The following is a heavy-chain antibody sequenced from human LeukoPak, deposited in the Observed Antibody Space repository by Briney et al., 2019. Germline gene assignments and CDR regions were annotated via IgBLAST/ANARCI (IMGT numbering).Heavy chain of an antibody. Sequence: GGSLRLSCAASGFTFSSYAIHWVRQAPGKGLEWVAVISYDGSNKYYADSVKGRFTISRDNSKNTLYLQMNSLRAEDTAVYYCARDPPNDFWGQGTLVTVSS. CDR2: ISYDGSNK. CDR1: GFTFSSYA. CDR3: ARDPPNDF. V-gene: IGHV3-30-3*01. J-gene: IGHJ4*02.